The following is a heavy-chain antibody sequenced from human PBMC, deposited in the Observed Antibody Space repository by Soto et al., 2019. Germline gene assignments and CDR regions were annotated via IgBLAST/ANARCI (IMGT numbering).Heavy chain of an antibody. D-gene: IGHD1-1*01. Sequence: SETLSLTCTVSGGSISSYYWSWIRQPPGKGLEWIGYIYYSGSTNYNPSLKSRVTISVDTSKNQFSLKLSSVTAADTAVYYCASDLLLEPMGGSAFDIWGQGTMVTVSS. J-gene: IGHJ3*02. CDR1: GGSISSYY. V-gene: IGHV4-59*01. CDR2: IYYSGST. CDR3: ASDLLLEPMGGSAFDI.